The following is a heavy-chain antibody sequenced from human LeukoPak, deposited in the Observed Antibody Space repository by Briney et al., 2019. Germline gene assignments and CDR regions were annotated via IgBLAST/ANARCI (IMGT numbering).Heavy chain of an antibody. J-gene: IGHJ5*02. CDR1: GGSISSSSYY. Sequence: KPSETLSLTCTVSGGSISSSSYYWGWIRQPPGKGLEWIGSIYYSGSTYYNPSLKSRVTISVDPSKNQFSLKLSSVTAADTPVYYCARHLGDVVVVPAAKNWFDPWGQGTMVTVSS. CDR2: IYYSGST. CDR3: ARHLGDVVVVPAAKNWFDP. D-gene: IGHD2-2*01. V-gene: IGHV4-39*01.